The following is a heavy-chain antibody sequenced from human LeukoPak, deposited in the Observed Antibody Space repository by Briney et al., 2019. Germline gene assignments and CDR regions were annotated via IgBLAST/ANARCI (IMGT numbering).Heavy chain of an antibody. CDR1: GGSISSYY. CDR2: IYYSGST. CDR3: ARHSGSSPHYFDY. J-gene: IGHJ4*02. Sequence: SDTLSLTCTVSGGSISSYYGSWLRQPLGKGLEWIGFIYYSGSTPYKSSLKSRVPISLHTSKNQFSLRLNSVTAADTAVYYCARHSGSSPHYFDYWGQGNLVKVSS. D-gene: IGHD1-26*01. V-gene: IGHV4-59*08.